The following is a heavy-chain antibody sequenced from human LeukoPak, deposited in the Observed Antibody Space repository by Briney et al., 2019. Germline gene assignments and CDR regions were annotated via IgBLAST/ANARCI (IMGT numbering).Heavy chain of an antibody. Sequence: ETLSLTCTVSGXSISSYYWSWIRQSPGKGLEWIGYIYYSGSTNYNPSLKSRVTISVDTSKNQFSLKLSSVTTADTAVYYCARLHRGEEAFDIWGQGTMVTVSS. CDR1: GXSISSYY. V-gene: IGHV4-59*01. CDR2: IYYSGST. CDR3: ARLHRGEEAFDI. J-gene: IGHJ3*02.